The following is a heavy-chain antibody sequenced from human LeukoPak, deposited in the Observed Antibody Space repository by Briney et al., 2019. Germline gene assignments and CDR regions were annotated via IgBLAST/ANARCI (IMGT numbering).Heavy chain of an antibody. D-gene: IGHD3-9*01. CDR3: VTYFTSSRDFDY. Sequence: GGSLRLSCATSGFIFSTYNMHWVRQAPGKGLEWPSYISGTSTTVYYAGSVKGRFTISRDNAKNELDLQMNSLRAEDTAVYYCVTYFTSSRDFDYWGQGTLVTVSS. CDR1: GFIFSTYN. J-gene: IGHJ4*02. CDR2: ISGTSTTV. V-gene: IGHV3-48*04.